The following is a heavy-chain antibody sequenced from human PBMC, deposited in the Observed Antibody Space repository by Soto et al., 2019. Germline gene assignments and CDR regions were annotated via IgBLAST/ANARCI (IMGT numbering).Heavy chain of an antibody. J-gene: IGHJ5*02. V-gene: IGHV3-21*01. D-gene: IGHD6-13*01. Sequence: GGSLRLSCAASGFTFSSYSMNWVRQAPGKGLEWVSSISSSSSYIYYADSVKGRFTISRDNAKNSLYLQMNSLRAEDTAVYYCARDHAGYSSSWYNWFDPWGQGTLVTVSS. CDR3: ARDHAGYSSSWYNWFDP. CDR1: GFTFSSYS. CDR2: ISSSSSYI.